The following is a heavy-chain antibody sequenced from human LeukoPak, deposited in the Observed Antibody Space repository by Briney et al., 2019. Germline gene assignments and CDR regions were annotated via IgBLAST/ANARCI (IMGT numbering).Heavy chain of an antibody. J-gene: IGHJ4*02. CDR2: IYYSGST. CDR3: ARVLYPSKITGTTVDY. D-gene: IGHD1-14*01. CDR1: GGSISSGDYY. V-gene: IGHV4-30-4*01. Sequence: SETLFLTCTVSGGSISSGDYYWSWIRQPPGKGLEWIGYIYYSGSTYYNPSLKSRVTISVDTSENQFSLKLSSVTAAETAVYYCARVLYPSKITGTTVDYWGQGTLVTVTS.